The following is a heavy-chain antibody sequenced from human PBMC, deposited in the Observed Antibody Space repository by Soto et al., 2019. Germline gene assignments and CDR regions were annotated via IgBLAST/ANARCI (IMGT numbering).Heavy chain of an antibody. D-gene: IGHD3-9*01. Sequence: PSETLSLTCTVSGGSVSSYYWSWIRQSPGKGLDWIGFIYYSGSTKYKPSLKSRVTISVDTPKNQFSLKVSSATAADTAVYYCARSPSDILTGYYLNWGQGTLVTVSS. J-gene: IGHJ4*02. CDR1: GGSVSSYY. CDR2: IYYSGST. V-gene: IGHV4-59*08. CDR3: ARSPSDILTGYYLN.